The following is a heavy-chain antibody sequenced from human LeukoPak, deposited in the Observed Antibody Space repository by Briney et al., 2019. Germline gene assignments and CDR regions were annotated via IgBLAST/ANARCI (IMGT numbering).Heavy chain of an antibody. J-gene: IGHJ6*04. CDR1: GYTLTELS. Sequence: ASVKVSCKVSGYTLTELSMHWVRQAPGKGLEWMGGFDPEDGETIYAQKFQGRVTMTEDTSTDTAYMELSSLRSEDTAVYYCARVPYDFWSGYPTYTGMDVWGKGATVTVSS. CDR2: FDPEDGET. V-gene: IGHV1-24*01. CDR3: ARVPYDFWSGYPTYTGMDV. D-gene: IGHD3-3*01.